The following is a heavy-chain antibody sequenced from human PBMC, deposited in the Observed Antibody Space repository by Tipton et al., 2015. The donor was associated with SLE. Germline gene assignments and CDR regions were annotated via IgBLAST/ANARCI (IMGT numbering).Heavy chain of an antibody. CDR2: IYTNENT. D-gene: IGHD4-11*01. J-gene: IGHJ2*01. CDR1: GGSISSYY. CDR3: AREFLNPVTTVHYYVDL. V-gene: IGHV4-4*07. Sequence: TLSLTRTVSGGSISSYYWSWIRQPAGGGVEWIGRIYTNENTNYNPALKSRVSMSVETSKNHFSLKLISVTAADTAVYYCAREFLNPVTTVHYYVDLWGRGTLVTVSS.